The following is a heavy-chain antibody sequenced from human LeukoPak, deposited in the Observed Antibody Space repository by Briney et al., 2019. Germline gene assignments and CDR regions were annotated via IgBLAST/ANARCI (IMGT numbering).Heavy chain of an antibody. CDR3: ARYTFLDGGYYNYYFDY. J-gene: IGHJ4*02. D-gene: IGHD1-26*01. CDR2: IKHDGSEK. Sequence: PGGSLRLSCAASGFIFSSYWMSWLRQAPGKGLEWVANIKHDGSEKYYVDSVKGRFTISRDNAQNSLYLQMSSLRAEDTAVYYCARYTFLDGGYYNYYFDYWGQGTLVPVSS. CDR1: GFIFSSYW. V-gene: IGHV3-7*01.